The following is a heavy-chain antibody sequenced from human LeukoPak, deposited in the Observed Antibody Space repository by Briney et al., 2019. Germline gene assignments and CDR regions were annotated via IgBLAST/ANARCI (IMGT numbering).Heavy chain of an antibody. D-gene: IGHD3-10*01. CDR2: SRNEGHSYST. CDR3: VALLRGIGY. Sequence: GGSLRLSCAVSGFTFSDHYMDWVRQAPGKGLEWIGRSRNEGHSYSTDFAASVRGRASLSRDHSRNSPYLQINSLRTDVTAVYYCVALLRGIGYWGQGTLVTVSS. J-gene: IGHJ4*02. CDR1: GFTFSDHY. V-gene: IGHV3-72*01.